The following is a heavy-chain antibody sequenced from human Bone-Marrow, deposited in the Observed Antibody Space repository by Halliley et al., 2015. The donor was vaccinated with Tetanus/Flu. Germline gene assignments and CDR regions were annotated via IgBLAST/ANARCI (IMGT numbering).Heavy chain of an antibody. CDR2: IKRKSEGGAT. CDR3: ITDMRWYNGNYRDY. Sequence: GRIKRKSEGGATECAAPVKGRFRISRDDSKNTVYLQRNSLQTEDTALYYCITDMRWYNGNYRDYWGQGTLVTVSS. V-gene: IGHV3-15*07. D-gene: IGHD1-1*01. J-gene: IGHJ4*02.